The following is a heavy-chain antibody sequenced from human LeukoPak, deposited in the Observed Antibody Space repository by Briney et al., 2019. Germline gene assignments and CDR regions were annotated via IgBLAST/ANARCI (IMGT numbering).Heavy chain of an antibody. D-gene: IGHD6-13*01. CDR1: GFTLSDYS. CDR3: ARSRPAAGTRVDCFDY. V-gene: IGHV3-21*01. Sequence: GGSLRLSCAASGFTLSDYSMGWVRQAPGKGLEWVSSLSGGSSYIYYADSVKGRFTISRDNAKNSLYLQMNSLRGEDTAVYYCARSRPAAGTRVDCFDYWGQGTLVTVSS. CDR2: LSGGSSYI. J-gene: IGHJ4*02.